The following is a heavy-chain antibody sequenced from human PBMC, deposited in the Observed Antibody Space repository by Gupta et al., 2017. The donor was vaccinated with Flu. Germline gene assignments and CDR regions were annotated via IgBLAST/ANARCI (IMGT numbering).Heavy chain of an antibody. CDR3: ARVRAGLYGDYIDV. CDR1: GGSLTSAEYY. D-gene: IGHD6-13*01. Sequence: GGSLTSAEYYWTWIRQPPGKGLEWIAYVSYTVRTYYKPSLRSRLLISRDTSKTQFSLEVSSVTAADTAMYYCARVRAGLYGDYIDVWGKGTTVTVSS. J-gene: IGHJ6*03. CDR2: VSYTVRT. V-gene: IGHV4-30-4*01.